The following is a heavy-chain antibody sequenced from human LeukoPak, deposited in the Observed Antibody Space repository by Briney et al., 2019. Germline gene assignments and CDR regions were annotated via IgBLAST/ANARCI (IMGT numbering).Heavy chain of an antibody. CDR2: ISYDGSNK. V-gene: IGHV3-30*18. CDR1: GFTFSSYG. J-gene: IGHJ6*02. D-gene: IGHD3-3*01. Sequence: GRSLRLSCAASGFTFSSYGMHWVRQAPGKGLEWVAVISYDGSNKYYADSVKGRFTISRDNSKNTLYLQMNSLRAEDTAVYYCAKDQSITIFGVAPYGMDVWGQGTTVAVSS. CDR3: AKDQSITIFGVAPYGMDV.